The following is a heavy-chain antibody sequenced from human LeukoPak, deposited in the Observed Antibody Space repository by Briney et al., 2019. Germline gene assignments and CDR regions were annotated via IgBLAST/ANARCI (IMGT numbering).Heavy chain of an antibody. CDR2: ISGSGGST. V-gene: IGHV3-23*01. Sequence: GGSLRLSCAASGFTFSSYAMSWVRQAPGKGLEWVSAISGSGGSTYYADSVKGRFTISRDNSKNTLYLQMNSLRAEDTAVYYCARSLRYCSSTSCYRDYYYYYMDVWGKGTTVTVSS. CDR1: GFTFSSYA. D-gene: IGHD2-2*02. J-gene: IGHJ6*03. CDR3: ARSLRYCSSTSCYRDYYYYYMDV.